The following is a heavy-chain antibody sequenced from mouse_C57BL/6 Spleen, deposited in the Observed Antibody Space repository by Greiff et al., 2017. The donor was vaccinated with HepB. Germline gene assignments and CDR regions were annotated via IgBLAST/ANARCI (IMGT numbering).Heavy chain of an antibody. CDR3: ARSGRSYFDY. V-gene: IGHV1-80*01. CDR2: IYPGDGDT. J-gene: IGHJ2*01. Sequence: VKLQESGAELVKPGASVKISCKASGYAFSSYWMNWVKQRPGKGLEWIGQIYPGDGDTNYNGKFKGKATLTADKSSSTAYMQLSSLTSEDSAVYFCARSGRSYFDYWGQGTTLTVSS. CDR1: GYAFSSYW.